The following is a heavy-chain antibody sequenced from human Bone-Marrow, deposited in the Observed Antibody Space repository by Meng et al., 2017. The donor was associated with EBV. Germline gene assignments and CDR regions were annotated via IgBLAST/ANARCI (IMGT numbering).Heavy chain of an antibody. D-gene: IGHD3-10*01. CDR1: GGTFSSYA. V-gene: IGHV1-69*06. CDR3: ARLYGSGAIDY. Sequence: VRGVRAGGEVKKPGSVVKVSCKASGGTFSSYAISWVRQAPGQGLEWMGGIIPIFGTANYAQKFQGRVTITADKSTSTAYMELSSLRSEDTAVYYCARLYGSGAIDYWGQGTLVTVSS. J-gene: IGHJ4*02. CDR2: IIPIFGTA.